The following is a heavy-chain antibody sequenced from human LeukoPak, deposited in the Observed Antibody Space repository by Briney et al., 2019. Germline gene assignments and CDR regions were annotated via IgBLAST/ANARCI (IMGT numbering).Heavy chain of an antibody. D-gene: IGHD6-19*01. CDR2: IYYSGST. CDR3: ARAIAVAGIDY. CDR1: GGSVSSYY. J-gene: IGHJ4*02. V-gene: IGHV4-59*02. Sequence: SETLSLTCTVSGGSVSSYYWSWIRQPPGKGLEWIGYIYYSGSTNYNPSLKSRVTISVDTSKNQFSLKLSSVTAADTAVYYCARAIAVAGIDYWGQGTLVTVSS.